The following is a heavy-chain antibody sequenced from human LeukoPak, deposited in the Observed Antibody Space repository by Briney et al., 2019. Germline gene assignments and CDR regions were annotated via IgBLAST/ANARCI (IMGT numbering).Heavy chain of an antibody. V-gene: IGHV4-61*10. CDR1: GASVSTSPCY. J-gene: IGHJ5*02. D-gene: IGHD1-1*01. CDR3: AASWNDERCFDP. CDR2: IFNIGPA. Sequence: SETLSLTCKVSGASVSTSPCYWTWIRQPAGKGLEWIGRIFNIGPANYNPSFKSRVTISRDTSKNDFSLNLNSVTAADTAVYYCAASWNDERCFDPWGQGTLVIVSS.